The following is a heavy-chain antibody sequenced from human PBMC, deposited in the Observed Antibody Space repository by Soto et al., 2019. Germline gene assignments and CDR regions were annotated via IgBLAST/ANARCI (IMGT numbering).Heavy chain of an antibody. CDR1: GGAFSDYY. V-gene: IGHV4-34*01. J-gene: IGHJ4*02. CDR2: IDHIGTT. D-gene: IGHD1-7*01. Sequence: QVQLQQWGAGLLKPSETLSLTCAVYGGAFSDYYWSWIRQPPGKGLEWIGEIDHIGTTSYNPSLKRRVPLSAEMSKEQFSLTLTSVPAADTALYYCARDRNLRIWGQGTLVAVSS. CDR3: ARDRNLRI.